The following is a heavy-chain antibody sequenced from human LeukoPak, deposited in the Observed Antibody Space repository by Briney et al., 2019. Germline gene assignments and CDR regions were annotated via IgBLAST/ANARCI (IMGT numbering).Heavy chain of an antibody. J-gene: IGHJ1*01. CDR2: INAGNGNT. CDR1: GYTFTSYA. V-gene: IGHV1-3*01. Sequence: ASVKVSCKASGYTFTSYAMHWVRQAPGQRLEWMGWINAGNGNTKYSQKFQGRVTITRDTSASTAYMELSSLRSEDTAVYYCAREYSSGWAYFQHWGQGTLVTVSS. D-gene: IGHD6-19*01. CDR3: AREYSSGWAYFQH.